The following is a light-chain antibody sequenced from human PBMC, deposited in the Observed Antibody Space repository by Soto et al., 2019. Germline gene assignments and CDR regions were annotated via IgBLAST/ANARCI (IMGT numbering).Light chain of an antibody. V-gene: IGKV3-20*01. J-gene: IGKJ2*01. Sequence: EVVLTQSPGTLSLSPGERATLSCRASQSVSNNYFAWYQQKPGQAPRLLIFGSSDRAAGIPDRFSGSGSGADFTLTISRLEPEDLAVYYCQQYGSSYPYTFGQGTKGEIK. CDR1: QSVSNNY. CDR2: GSS. CDR3: QQYGSSYPYT.